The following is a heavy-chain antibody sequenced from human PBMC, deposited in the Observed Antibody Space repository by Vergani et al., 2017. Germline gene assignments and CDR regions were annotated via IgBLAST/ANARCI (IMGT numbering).Heavy chain of an antibody. Sequence: VQLVESGGGVVQPGRSLRLSCAASGFTFSSYGMHWVRQAPGKGLEWVGVISYDGSNKYYADSVKGRFTISRDNSKNTLYLQMNSLRAEDTAVYYCAKGGGRGRFTFGGVIATSDYWGQGTLVTVSS. CDR2: ISYDGSNK. CDR1: GFTFSSYG. V-gene: IGHV3-30*18. CDR3: AKGGGRGRFTFGGVIATSDY. J-gene: IGHJ4*02. D-gene: IGHD3-16*02.